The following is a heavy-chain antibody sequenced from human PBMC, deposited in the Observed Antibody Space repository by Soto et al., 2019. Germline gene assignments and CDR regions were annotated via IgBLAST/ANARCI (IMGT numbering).Heavy chain of an antibody. CDR3: ARGRSNLRY. J-gene: IGHJ4*02. V-gene: IGHV4-39*07. CDR2: IYYSGST. CDR1: GGSISSSSYY. Sequence: PSETLSLTCTVSGGSISSSSYYWGWIRQPPGKGLEWIGSIYYSGSTYYNPSLKSRVTISVDTSKNQFSLKLSSVTATDTAVYYCARGRSNLRYWGQGTLVTVSS.